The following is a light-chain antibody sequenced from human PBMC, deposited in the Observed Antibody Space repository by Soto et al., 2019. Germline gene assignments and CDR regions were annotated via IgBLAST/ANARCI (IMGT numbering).Light chain of an antibody. J-gene: IGLJ1*01. V-gene: IGLV2-14*01. CDR2: EVS. CDR3: NAYTNTAVRV. Sequence: QSVLTQPASVSGSPGQSITISCTGTSSDIGANNYVSWYQQHPGRAPKLMIYEVSNRPSGVSTRFSGSKSGNTASLTISGLQAEDEADYYCNAYTNTAVRVFGTGTKVTVL. CDR1: SSDIGANNY.